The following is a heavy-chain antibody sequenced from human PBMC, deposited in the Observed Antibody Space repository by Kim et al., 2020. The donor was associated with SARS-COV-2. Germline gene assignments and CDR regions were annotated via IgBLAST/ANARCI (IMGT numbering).Heavy chain of an antibody. Sequence: ETLSLICAVYGGSFSGYYWSWIRQPPGKGLEWIGEINHSGSTNYNPSLKSRVTISVDTSKNQFSLKLSSVTAADTAVYYCARGKRKQWLVRGWFDPWGQGTLVTVSS. CDR3: ARGKRKQWLVRGWFDP. J-gene: IGHJ5*02. V-gene: IGHV4-34*01. CDR1: GGSFSGYY. CDR2: INHSGST. D-gene: IGHD6-19*01.